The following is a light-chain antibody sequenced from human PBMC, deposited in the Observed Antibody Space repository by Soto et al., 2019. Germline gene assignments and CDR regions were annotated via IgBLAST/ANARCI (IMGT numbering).Light chain of an antibody. J-gene: IGLJ3*02. CDR3: AAWDDSLNGPV. CDR2: GSN. CDR1: SSNIGSNT. Sequence: QSVLTQPPSGPGTPGRRVTISCSGSSSNIGSNTVNWYQQLPGTAPKLPIYGSNQRPSGVPDRFSGSKSGTSASLAISGLQSEDEADYYCAAWDDSLNGPVFGGGTKVTVL. V-gene: IGLV1-44*01.